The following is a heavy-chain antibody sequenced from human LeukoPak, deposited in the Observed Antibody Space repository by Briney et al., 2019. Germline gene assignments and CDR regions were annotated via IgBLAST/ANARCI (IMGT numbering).Heavy chain of an antibody. CDR1: GGSISSSSYY. Sequence: SETLSLTCTVSGGSISSSSYYWGWIRQPPGKGLEWIGSIYYSGSTYYNPSLKSRVTISVDTSKNQFSLKLSSVTAADTAVYYCARLIVAGTAEYFQHWGQGSLVTVSS. D-gene: IGHD6-19*01. CDR2: IYYSGST. V-gene: IGHV4-39*01. J-gene: IGHJ1*01. CDR3: ARLIVAGTAEYFQH.